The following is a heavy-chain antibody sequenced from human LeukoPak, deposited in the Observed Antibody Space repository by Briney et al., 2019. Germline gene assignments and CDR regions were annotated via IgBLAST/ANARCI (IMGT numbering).Heavy chain of an antibody. CDR1: GGSISSYY. Sequence: SETLSLTCTVSGGSISSYYWGWIRQPPGKGLEWIGYIYYSGSTNYNPSLKSRVTISVDTSKNQFSLKLSSVTAADTAVYYCARTRRGDYVMGWYFDLWGRGTLVTVSS. CDR3: ARTRRGDYVMGWYFDL. D-gene: IGHD4-17*01. V-gene: IGHV4-59*01. J-gene: IGHJ2*01. CDR2: IYYSGST.